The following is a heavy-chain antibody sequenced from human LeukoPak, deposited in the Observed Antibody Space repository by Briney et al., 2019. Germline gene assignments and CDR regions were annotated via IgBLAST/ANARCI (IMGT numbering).Heavy chain of an antibody. V-gene: IGHV3-7*01. D-gene: IGHD1-14*01. Sequence: QAGGSLRLSCAASGFTFSSYWMSWVRQAPGKGLEWVANIKQDGSEKYYVDSVKGRFTISRDKAKNSLYLQMNSLRAEDTAVYYCARDVVNRNYYYYYGMDVWGQGTTVTVSS. J-gene: IGHJ6*02. CDR1: GFTFSSYW. CDR2: IKQDGSEK. CDR3: ARDVVNRNYYYYYGMDV.